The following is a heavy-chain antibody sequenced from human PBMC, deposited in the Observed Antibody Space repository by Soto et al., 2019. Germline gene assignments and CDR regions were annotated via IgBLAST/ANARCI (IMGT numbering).Heavy chain of an antibody. Sequence: GASVKVSCKASGGTFSSYAISWVRQAPGQGLEWMGGIIPIFGTANYAQKFQGRVTITADESTSTAYMELSSLRSEDTAVYYCARPLRGGYDSFDYWGQRTPVPVSS. D-gene: IGHD5-12*01. V-gene: IGHV1-69*13. CDR1: GGTFSSYA. CDR3: ARPLRGGYDSFDY. CDR2: IIPIFGTA. J-gene: IGHJ4*02.